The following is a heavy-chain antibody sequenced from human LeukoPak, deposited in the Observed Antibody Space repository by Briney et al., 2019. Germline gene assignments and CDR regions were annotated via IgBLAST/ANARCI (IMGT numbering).Heavy chain of an antibody. CDR1: GYTFTNYA. D-gene: IGHD6-19*01. V-gene: IGHV1-3*01. CDR3: ARDSLAPRIAVAGTDY. J-gene: IGHJ4*02. CDR2: INPGNGDT. Sequence: ASVNVSFKGSGYTFTNYAIHWVRQAPGQSLEWLGWINPGNGDTKYSQDFQGRVTINTDTSAATAYVELNSLTSEDTAVYYCARDSLAPRIAVAGTDYWGQGTLVTVSS.